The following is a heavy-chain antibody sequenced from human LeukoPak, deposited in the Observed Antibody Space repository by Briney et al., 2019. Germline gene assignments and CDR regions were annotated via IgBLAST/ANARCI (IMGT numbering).Heavy chain of an antibody. Sequence: GGSLILSCAASGFTFSSYAMSWVRQAPGKGLEWVSSIGGSGDNTFYADSVKDRFTISRDNSKNTLILQMNSLRAEDTAVYYCAKGRGTTVTSAANYWGQGTLVTVSS. CDR3: AKGRGTTVTSAANY. CDR1: GFTFSSYA. CDR2: IGGSGDNT. J-gene: IGHJ4*02. D-gene: IGHD4-17*01. V-gene: IGHV3-23*01.